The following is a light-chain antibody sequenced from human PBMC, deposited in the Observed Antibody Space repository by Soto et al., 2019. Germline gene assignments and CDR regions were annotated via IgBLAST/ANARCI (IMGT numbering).Light chain of an antibody. CDR2: EVS. CDR3: AAWDDRLSGLV. CDR1: SSDVGGYNY. J-gene: IGLJ2*01. V-gene: IGLV2-14*01. Sequence: QSVLTQPASVSGSPGQSITISCTGTSSDVGGYNYVSWYQQHPGKAPKLMIYEVSNRPSGVSNRFSGSKSGNTASLAISGLRSEDEADYYCAAWDDRLSGLVFGRGTQLTVL.